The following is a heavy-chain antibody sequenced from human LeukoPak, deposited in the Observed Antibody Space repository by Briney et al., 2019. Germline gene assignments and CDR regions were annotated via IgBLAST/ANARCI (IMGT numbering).Heavy chain of an antibody. CDR2: INHSGST. CDR1: GGSFSGYY. V-gene: IGHV4-34*01. J-gene: IGHJ4*02. D-gene: IGHD7-27*01. Sequence: SETLSLTCAVYGGSFSGYYWSWVRQPPGKGLEWIGEINHSGSTNYNPSLKSRVTISVDTSKNQFSLKLSSVTAADTAVYYCARGLSGGWGNYFDYWGQGTLVTVSS. CDR3: ARGLSGGWGNYFDY.